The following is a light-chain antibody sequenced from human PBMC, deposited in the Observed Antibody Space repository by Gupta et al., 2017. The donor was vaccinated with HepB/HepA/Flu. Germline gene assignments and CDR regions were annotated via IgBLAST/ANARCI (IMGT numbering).Light chain of an antibody. CDR3: QQYEQWPSFT. V-gene: IGKV3-15*01. Sequence: ILMKQSPVTLSVSPGERATLSCTASQSVSSSVAWYQQKPGQSPRLLIYDASTRVASIPDRFSGSGYGTEFTLTINSRQSADFAVYFCQQYEQWPSFTFGHGTTVNIK. CDR1: QSVSSS. CDR2: DAS. J-gene: IGKJ3*01.